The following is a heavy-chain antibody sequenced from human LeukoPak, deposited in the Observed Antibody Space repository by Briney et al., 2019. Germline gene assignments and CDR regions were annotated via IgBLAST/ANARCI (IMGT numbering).Heavy chain of an antibody. CDR3: ARHGIVVVPAAIRGSYYYYYMDV. J-gene: IGHJ6*03. V-gene: IGHV5-51*01. CDR1: GYSFTSYW. CDR2: IYPGDSDT. Sequence: PGESLKISYKGSGYSFTSYWIGWVRQMPGKGLEWMGIIYPGDSDTRYSPSFQGQVTISADKSISTAYLQWSSLKASDTAMYYCARHGIVVVPAAIRGSYYYYYMDVWGKGTTVTVSS. D-gene: IGHD2-2*02.